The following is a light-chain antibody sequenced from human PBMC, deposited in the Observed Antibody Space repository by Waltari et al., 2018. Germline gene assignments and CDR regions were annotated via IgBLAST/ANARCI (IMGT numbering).Light chain of an antibody. CDR1: QTIRSW. CDR2: KAS. Sequence: DIQMTPSPSTLSASVGDRVNITCRASQTIRSWLAWYQHKPGKAPKLLIYKASNLESGVPSSFSGSGSGTEFTLTVSSLQPDDFATYYCQQYDSYPWTFGQGTKVEI. J-gene: IGKJ1*01. CDR3: QQYDSYPWT. V-gene: IGKV1-5*03.